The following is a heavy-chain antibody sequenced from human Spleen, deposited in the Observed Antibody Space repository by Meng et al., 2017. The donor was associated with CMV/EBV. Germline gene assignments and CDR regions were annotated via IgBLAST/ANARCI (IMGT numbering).Heavy chain of an antibody. J-gene: IGHJ6*02. V-gene: IGHV1-2*02. Sequence: ASVKVSCKASGYTFTGYYMHWVRQAPGQGLEWMGWINLKSGGTNYLQNFQGRVTMTRDTSISTAYMELSRLRSDDTAVYYCARTKILQFLEWFEPMDVWGQGTTVTVSS. D-gene: IGHD3-3*01. CDR2: INLKSGGT. CDR3: ARTKILQFLEWFEPMDV. CDR1: GYTFTGYY.